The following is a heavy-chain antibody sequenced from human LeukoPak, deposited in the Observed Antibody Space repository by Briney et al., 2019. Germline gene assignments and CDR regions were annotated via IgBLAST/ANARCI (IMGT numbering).Heavy chain of an antibody. CDR3: ARGGRYCSSTSCYQSYFDY. V-gene: IGHV1-2*02. J-gene: IGHJ4*02. D-gene: IGHD2-2*01. CDR1: GYTFTGYY. Sequence: ASVKVSYKASGYTFTGYYMHWMRQAPGQGLEWMGWINPNSGGTNYAQKFQGRVTLTRDTSITTAYMELSRLRSDDTAVYYCARGGRYCSSTSCYQSYFDYWGQGTLVTVSS. CDR2: INPNSGGT.